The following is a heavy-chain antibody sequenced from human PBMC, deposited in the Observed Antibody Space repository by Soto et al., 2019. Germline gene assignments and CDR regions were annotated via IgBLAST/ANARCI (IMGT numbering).Heavy chain of an antibody. V-gene: IGHV1-69*01. D-gene: IGHD5-18*01. J-gene: IGHJ4*02. CDR1: GGTFSNYA. CDR2: IIPFLATT. CDR3: AREPSGYSYGPFDY. Sequence: QVQLVQSGAEVKKPGSSVKVSCKASGGTFSNYALSWVRQAPGQGLEWVGRIIPFLATTNYAQKFQGRVTITADESTRTAYMELSSLRSEDTAVYYCAREPSGYSYGPFDYSGQGTLVTVSS.